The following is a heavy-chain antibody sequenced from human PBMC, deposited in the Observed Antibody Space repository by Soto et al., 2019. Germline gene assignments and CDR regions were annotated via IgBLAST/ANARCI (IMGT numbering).Heavy chain of an antibody. CDR3: ARDGGGYQGDFDM. CDR1: GYSFFANY. J-gene: IGHJ3*02. Sequence: GASVKVSCKTSGYSFFANYMHWVRQAPGQGLEWMGWIIPGSGDTEYSQKFQGRVTLTRDTSISTVYMELSSLRSDDTAVYHCARDGGGYQGDFDMWGRGTMVTVSS. CDR2: IIPGSGDT. V-gene: IGHV1-2*02. D-gene: IGHD3-16*02.